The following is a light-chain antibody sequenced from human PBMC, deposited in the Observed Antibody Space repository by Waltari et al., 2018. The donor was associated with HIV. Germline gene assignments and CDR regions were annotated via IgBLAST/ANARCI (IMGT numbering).Light chain of an antibody. CDR3: SSYTTSSTLV. CDR1: SSDVGGYNY. Sequence: QSALTQPASVSGSPGQSLTLSCPGTSSDVGGYNYVSWFQQHPGKAPKLMIYEVSNRPSGVSNRFSGSKAGNTASLTISGLQAEDEADYYCSSYTTSSTLVFGGGTKLTV. J-gene: IGLJ3*02. CDR2: EVS. V-gene: IGLV2-14*01.